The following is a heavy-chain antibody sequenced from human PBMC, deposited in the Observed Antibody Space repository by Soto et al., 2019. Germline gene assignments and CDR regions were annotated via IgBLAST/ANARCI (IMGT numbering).Heavy chain of an antibody. CDR2: ISGSGGST. V-gene: IGHV3-23*01. D-gene: IGHD1-26*01. CDR3: AKVGSIVGATRSSAFDI. Sequence: EVQLLESGGGLVQPGGSLRLSCAASGFTFSSYAMSWVLQAPGKGLEWVSAISGSGGSTYYADSVKGRFTISRDNSKNTLYLQMNSLRAEDTAVYYCAKVGSIVGATRSSAFDIWGQGTMVTVSS. CDR1: GFTFSSYA. J-gene: IGHJ3*02.